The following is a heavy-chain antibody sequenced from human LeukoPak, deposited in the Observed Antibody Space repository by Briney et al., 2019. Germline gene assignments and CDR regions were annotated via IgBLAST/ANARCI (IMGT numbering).Heavy chain of an antibody. J-gene: IGHJ4*02. V-gene: IGHV3-9*01. CDR1: GFTFDDYA. CDR3: AKSAYDSSSGFDY. CDR2: ISWTSGSM. D-gene: IGHD3-22*01. Sequence: GRSLRLSCAASGFTFDDYAMNWVRQAPGKGLEWVSGISWTSGSMGYADSVKGRFTISRENAKNSLYLQMNSLRAGDTAVYYCAKSAYDSSSGFDYWGQGTLVTVSS.